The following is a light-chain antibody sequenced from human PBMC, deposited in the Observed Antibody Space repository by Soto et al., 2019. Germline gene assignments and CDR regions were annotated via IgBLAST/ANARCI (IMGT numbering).Light chain of an antibody. CDR2: DVS. CDR3: SSSISSSTYV. Sequence: QSALSQPASVPGSPGQSITISCTETSSDVGDYNYVSWYQQHPGKAPKLLIYDVSNRPSGVSNRFSGSKSGNTASLTISGLQAEDEADYYCSSSISSSTYVFGSGTKLTVL. J-gene: IGLJ1*01. V-gene: IGLV2-14*03. CDR1: SSDVGDYNY.